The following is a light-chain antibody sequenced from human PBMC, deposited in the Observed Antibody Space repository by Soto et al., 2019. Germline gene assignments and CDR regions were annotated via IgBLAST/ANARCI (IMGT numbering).Light chain of an antibody. CDR3: QQYDNYPWT. Sequence: DIHMTHSPSTLSASVGDRVTITCRASQSISSWLTWYQQKPGKAPKLLIYKASTLKSGVPSRFSGSGSGTEFTLTISSLQPDDFGTYYCQQYDNYPWTFGQGTKVDIK. CDR2: KAS. V-gene: IGKV1-5*03. CDR1: QSISSW. J-gene: IGKJ1*01.